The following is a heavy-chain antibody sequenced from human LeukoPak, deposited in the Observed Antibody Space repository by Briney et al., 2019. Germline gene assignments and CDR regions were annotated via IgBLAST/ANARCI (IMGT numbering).Heavy chain of an antibody. Sequence: GGSLRLSCADSGFLFSNSWMAWVRQAPGRGLEWLANINQDGSAKNCVDSVKGRFTISRDHAKNSLYLQMNSLRAEDTAMYYCARDSGYNAFDYWGQGTLVTVSS. J-gene: IGHJ4*02. CDR1: GFLFSNSW. CDR3: ARDSGYNAFDY. D-gene: IGHD5-12*01. V-gene: IGHV3-7*05. CDR2: INQDGSAK.